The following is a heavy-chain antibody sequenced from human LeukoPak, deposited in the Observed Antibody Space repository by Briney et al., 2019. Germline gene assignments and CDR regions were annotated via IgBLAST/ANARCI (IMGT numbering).Heavy chain of an antibody. CDR3: ARDYGSEYNWFDP. Sequence: SETLSLTCTVSGGSISSHYWSWIRQPPGKGLEWIGYIYYSGSTNYNPSLKSRVTISVDTSKNQFSLKLSSVTAADTAVYYCARDYGSEYNWFDPWGQETLVTVSS. J-gene: IGHJ5*02. D-gene: IGHD3-10*01. CDR1: GGSISSHY. CDR2: IYYSGST. V-gene: IGHV4-59*11.